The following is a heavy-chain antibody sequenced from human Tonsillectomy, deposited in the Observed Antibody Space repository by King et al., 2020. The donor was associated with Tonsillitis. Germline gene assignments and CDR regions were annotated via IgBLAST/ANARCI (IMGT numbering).Heavy chain of an antibody. CDR3: VRDSTGAVAGFDY. V-gene: IGHV3-7*03. Sequence: QLVQSGGGLVQPGGSLRFSCAASGFTFSSYWMTWVRQAPGRGLEWVANIKQDGSDKYYVDSVKGRFTISRDNAENSLFLQMNSLRADDTAVYYCVRDSTGAVAGFDYWGQGTLVTVSS. J-gene: IGHJ4*02. D-gene: IGHD6-19*01. CDR2: IKQDGSDK. CDR1: GFTFSSYW.